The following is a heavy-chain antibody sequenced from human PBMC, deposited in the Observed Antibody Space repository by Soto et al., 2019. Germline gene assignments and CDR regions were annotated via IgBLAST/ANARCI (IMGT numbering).Heavy chain of an antibody. CDR1: GGSISSSSYY. CDR3: ARLESPDYDFWSGYYDHHDVLSV. J-gene: IGHJ3*01. D-gene: IGHD3-3*01. Sequence: PSETLSLTCTVSGGSISSSSYYWGWIRQPPGKGLEWIGSIYYSGSTYYNPSLKSRVTISVDTSKNQFSLKLSSVTAADTAVYYCARLESPDYDFWSGYYDHHDVLSVSGQGTMVP. V-gene: IGHV4-39*01. CDR2: IYYSGST.